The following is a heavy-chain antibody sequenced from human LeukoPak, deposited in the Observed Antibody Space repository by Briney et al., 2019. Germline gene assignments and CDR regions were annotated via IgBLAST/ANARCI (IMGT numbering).Heavy chain of an antibody. D-gene: IGHD2-15*01. CDR1: GFTFSSYG. CDR3: ARSPAALDVFDV. J-gene: IGHJ3*01. CDR2: ISYDGSNK. Sequence: PGRSLRLSCAASGFTFSSYGMHWVRQAPGKGLEWVAVISYDGSNKYYADSVKGRFTISRDNSKNTLYLQMNSLRVEDTAVYYCARSPAALDVFDVWGQGTMVTVSS. V-gene: IGHV3-30*03.